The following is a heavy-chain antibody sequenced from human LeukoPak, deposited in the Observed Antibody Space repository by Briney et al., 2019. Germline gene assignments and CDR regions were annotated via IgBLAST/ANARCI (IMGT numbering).Heavy chain of an antibody. CDR3: ARLSDY. CDR1: GGSISSSSYY. J-gene: IGHJ4*02. V-gene: IGHV4-39*01. Sequence: SETLSLPCTVSGGSISSSSYYWSWIRQPPGKGLEWIGSINYSGSTYYNPSLKSRVTISVDTSKTQFSLKLSSVTAADTAVYYCARLSDYWGQGTLVTVSS. CDR2: INYSGST.